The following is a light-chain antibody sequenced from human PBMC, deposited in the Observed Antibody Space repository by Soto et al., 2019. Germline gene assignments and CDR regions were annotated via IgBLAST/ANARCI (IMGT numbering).Light chain of an antibody. Sequence: QSVLTQPRSVSGSPGQSVTVSCTGASSDVADFNYVSWYRQYPGKAPTLIIYDVNKRPSGVPDRFSGSESGNTASLTISGLQADDEADYYCCTYAGTYVFGGGTKLTVL. CDR2: DVN. J-gene: IGLJ2*01. V-gene: IGLV2-11*01. CDR3: CTYAGTYV. CDR1: SSDVADFNY.